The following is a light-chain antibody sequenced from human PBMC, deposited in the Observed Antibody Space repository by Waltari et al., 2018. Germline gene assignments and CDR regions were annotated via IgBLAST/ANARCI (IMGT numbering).Light chain of an antibody. CDR1: SSDVGSYNL. CDR2: EGS. CDR3: CSYAGSSTPVV. V-gene: IGLV2-23*01. J-gene: IGLJ2*01. Sequence: SALTQPASVSGSPGQSITISCPGTSSDVGSYNLVSWYQQHPGKAPKLMIYEGSKRPSGVSNRFSGSKSGNTASLTISGLQAEDEADYYCCSYAGSSTPVVFGGGTKLTVL.